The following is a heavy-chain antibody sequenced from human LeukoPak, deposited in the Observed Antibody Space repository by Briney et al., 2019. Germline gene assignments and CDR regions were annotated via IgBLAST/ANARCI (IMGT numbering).Heavy chain of an antibody. CDR2: ISGSSSYI. J-gene: IGHJ3*02. D-gene: IGHD3-22*01. Sequence: GGSLRLSCAASGFTFSSYSMNWVRQAPGKGLEWVSSISGSSSYIYYADSVRGRFTISRDNAKNSLYLHMNSLGAEDAAVYYCATSHIDSSGYYYLGAFDIWGQGTMVTVSS. V-gene: IGHV3-21*01. CDR3: ATSHIDSSGYYYLGAFDI. CDR1: GFTFSSYS.